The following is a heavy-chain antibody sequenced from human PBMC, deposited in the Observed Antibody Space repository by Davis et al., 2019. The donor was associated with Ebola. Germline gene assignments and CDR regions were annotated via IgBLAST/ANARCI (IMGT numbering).Heavy chain of an antibody. Sequence: GESLKISCKGSGYSFSNYWIGWVRQMPGKGLEWMGIIYPGDSHARYSPSFQGQVTISADKSISTAYLQWSSLKASDTAMYYCARQGYCNTTSCNNWFDPWGQGTLVTVSS. CDR1: GYSFSNYW. V-gene: IGHV5-51*01. CDR2: IYPGDSHA. CDR3: ARQGYCNTTSCNNWFDP. D-gene: IGHD2-2*01. J-gene: IGHJ5*02.